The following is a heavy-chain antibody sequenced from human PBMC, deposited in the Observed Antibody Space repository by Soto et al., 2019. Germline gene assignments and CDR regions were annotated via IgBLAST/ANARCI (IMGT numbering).Heavy chain of an antibody. CDR2: ISYSGTA. CDR3: MRSHGAY. Sequence: QVQLQESGPGLVKTSETLSLTRTVSGGSVSSGPYHWNWVRQPPGKGLEWIGHISYSGTANYNPSLRGRVIMATDTSMNQFSLRLTSVTAADTAVYYCMRSHGAYWGQGALVTVSP. D-gene: IGHD2-8*01. V-gene: IGHV4-61*01. CDR1: GGSVSSGPYH. J-gene: IGHJ4*02.